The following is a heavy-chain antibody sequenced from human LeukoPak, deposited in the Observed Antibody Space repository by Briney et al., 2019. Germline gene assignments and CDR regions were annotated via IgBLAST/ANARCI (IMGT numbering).Heavy chain of an antibody. CDR1: GFTFSSYA. CDR2: ISYDGSNK. CDR3: AKDRDDFWSGLDY. J-gene: IGHJ4*02. Sequence: GGSLRLSCAASGFTFSSYAMHWVRQAPGKGLEWVAVISYDGSNKYYADSVKGRFTISRDNSKNTLYLQMNSPRAEDTAVYYCAKDRDDFWSGLDYWGQGTLVTVSS. D-gene: IGHD3-3*01. V-gene: IGHV3-30-3*01.